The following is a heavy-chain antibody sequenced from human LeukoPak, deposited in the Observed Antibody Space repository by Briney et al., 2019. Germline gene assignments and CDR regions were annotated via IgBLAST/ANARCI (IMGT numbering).Heavy chain of an antibody. J-gene: IGHJ4*02. D-gene: IGHD2-21*02. CDR3: ARGDWAPFDY. V-gene: IGHV3-7*01. CDR1: GFTFSDYW. CDR2: IDQDGGGK. Sequence: GGSLRLSCAASGFTFSDYWMNWVRQAPGKGLEWVANIDQDGGGKYYLDSVKGRFAISRDNAKSSLYLQIDSLRAEDTAVYYCARGDWAPFDYWGQGSLLTVSS.